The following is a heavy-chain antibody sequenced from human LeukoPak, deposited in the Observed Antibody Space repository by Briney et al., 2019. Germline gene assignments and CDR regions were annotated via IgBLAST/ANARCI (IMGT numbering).Heavy chain of an antibody. J-gene: IGHJ4*02. CDR2: IYYSGST. CDR1: GGSISSSSYY. D-gene: IGHD2-2*01. Sequence: PSETLSLTCTVSGGSISSSSYYWGWIRQPPGKGLEWIGSIYYSGSTNYNPSLKSRVTISVDTSKNQFSLKLSSVTVADTAVYYCARGSIDGIDYWGQGTLVTVSS. CDR3: ARGSIDGIDY. V-gene: IGHV4-39*07.